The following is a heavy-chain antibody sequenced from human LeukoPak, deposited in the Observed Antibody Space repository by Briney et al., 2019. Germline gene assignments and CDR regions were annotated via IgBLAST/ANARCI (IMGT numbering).Heavy chain of an antibody. Sequence: GGSLRVSCAASGFTFSSYAMSWVRQAPGKGMKWVSTINDNGAGTYYADSVKGRFTISRDNSYNTVSLQMNSLRAEDTAVYYCAKRRSPAAGHMDVWGKGTTVTVSS. CDR1: GFTFSSYA. CDR3: AKRRSPAAGHMDV. V-gene: IGHV3-23*01. D-gene: IGHD2-15*01. CDR2: INDNGAGT. J-gene: IGHJ6*03.